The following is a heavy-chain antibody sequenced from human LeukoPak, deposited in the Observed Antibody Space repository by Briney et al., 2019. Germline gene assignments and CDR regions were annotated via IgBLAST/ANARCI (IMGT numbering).Heavy chain of an antibody. CDR2: IYPGDSDT. CDR3: ARGFATDSVEWYYFDY. Sequence: GESLKISCKGSGYSFTSYWIGWVRQMPGKGLEWMGIIYPGDSDTRYSPSFQGQVTISADKSISTAYLQWSSLKASDTAMYYCARGFATDSVEWYYFDYWGQGTLVTVSS. CDR1: GYSFTSYW. V-gene: IGHV5-51*01. J-gene: IGHJ4*02. D-gene: IGHD1-26*01.